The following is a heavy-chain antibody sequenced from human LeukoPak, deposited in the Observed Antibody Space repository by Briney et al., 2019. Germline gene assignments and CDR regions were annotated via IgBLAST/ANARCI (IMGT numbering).Heavy chain of an antibody. CDR3: AKDSGYYQPYFDY. V-gene: IGHV3-23*01. Sequence: GGSLRLSCAASGFTFSSYAMSWVRQAPGKGLEWVSAISGSGGSTYYADSAKGRFTISRDNSKNTLYLQMNSLRAEDTAVYCCAKDSGYYQPYFDYWGQGTLVTVSS. D-gene: IGHD3-22*01. CDR2: ISGSGGST. J-gene: IGHJ4*02. CDR1: GFTFSSYA.